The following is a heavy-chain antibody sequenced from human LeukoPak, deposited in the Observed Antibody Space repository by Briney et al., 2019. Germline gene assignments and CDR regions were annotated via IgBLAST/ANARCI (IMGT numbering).Heavy chain of an antibody. CDR1: GYTFTSYG. V-gene: IGHV1-18*04. Sequence: ASVKVSCKASGYTFTSYGISWVRQAPGQGLEWMGWISAYNGNTNYAQKLQGRVTMTTDTSTSTAYMELRSLRSDDTAVYYCARDRSVVVVAANGGPFDYWGQGTLATVSS. J-gene: IGHJ4*02. CDR3: ARDRSVVVVAANGGPFDY. D-gene: IGHD2-15*01. CDR2: ISAYNGNT.